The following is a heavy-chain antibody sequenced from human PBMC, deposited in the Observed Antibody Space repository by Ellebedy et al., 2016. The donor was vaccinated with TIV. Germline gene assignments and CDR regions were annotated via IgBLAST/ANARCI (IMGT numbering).Heavy chain of an antibody. CDR2: ITYHSSNK. Sequence: PGGSLRLSCAASGFTFSSYVMHWVRQAPGKGLEWVASITYHSSNKYYADAVKCRFAISRDNSENPLYLQVNSLTTEDTAVYYCARDRPATVVAGALEYWGQGTLVTVSS. CDR1: GFTFSSYV. J-gene: IGHJ4*02. D-gene: IGHD3-22*01. V-gene: IGHV3-30*09. CDR3: ARDRPATVVAGALEY.